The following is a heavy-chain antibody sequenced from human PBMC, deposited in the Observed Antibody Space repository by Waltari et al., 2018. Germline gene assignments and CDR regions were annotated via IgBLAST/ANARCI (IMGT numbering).Heavy chain of an antibody. D-gene: IGHD2-15*01. CDR1: GFTFSSYA. J-gene: IGHJ5*02. CDR3: ARGGYGSGRGNWFDP. V-gene: IGHV3-23*01. Sequence: EVQLLESGGGLVQPGGSLRLSCAASGFTFSSYAMSWVRQAPGKGLELASAISGSGGSTYYADSVKGQFTSSRDNAKNSLYLQMNSLRAEDTAVNYCARGGYGSGRGNWFDPWGQGTLVTVSS. CDR2: ISGSGGST.